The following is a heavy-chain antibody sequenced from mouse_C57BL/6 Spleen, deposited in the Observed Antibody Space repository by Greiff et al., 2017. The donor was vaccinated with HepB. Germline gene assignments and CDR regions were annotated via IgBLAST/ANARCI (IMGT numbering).Heavy chain of an antibody. CDR3: ARAPISYWYFDV. CDR2: INYDGSST. CDR1: GFTFSDYY. V-gene: IGHV5-16*01. Sequence: EVHLVESEGGLVQPGSSMKLSCTASGFTFSDYYMAWVRQVPEKGLEWVANINYDGSSTYYLDSLKSRFIISRDNAKNILYLQMSSLKSEDTATYYCARAPISYWYFDVWGTGTTVTVSS. J-gene: IGHJ1*03.